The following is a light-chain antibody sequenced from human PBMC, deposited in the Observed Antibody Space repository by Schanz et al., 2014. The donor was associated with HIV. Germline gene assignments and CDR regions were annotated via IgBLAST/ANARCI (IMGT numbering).Light chain of an antibody. CDR2: RNN. V-gene: IGLV1-47*01. CDR1: SSNIGSNY. J-gene: IGLJ2*01. Sequence: QSVLTQPPSASGTPGQRVTISCSGSSSNIGSNYVYWYQQLPGTAPKLLIYRNNQRPSGVPDRFSGSKSGTSASLAISGLQSEDGGDYYCAAWDDSLNAVLFGGGTKLTVL. CDR3: AAWDDSLNAVL.